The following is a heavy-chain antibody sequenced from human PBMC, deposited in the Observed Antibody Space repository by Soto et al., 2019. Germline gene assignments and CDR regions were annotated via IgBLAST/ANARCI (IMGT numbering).Heavy chain of an antibody. CDR1: GFTFSGYG. J-gene: IGHJ4*03. Sequence: QVQLVESGGGVVQPGRSLRLSCAASGFTFSGYGMHWVLQAPGKGLEWVAITRHDGSNTYYADSVRGRFTISRDNSKKTLYLQIDSLRAEDTAVYYCARDGVGATTFFGYFDYWGQGTLVTVSS. CDR3: ARDGVGATTFFGYFDY. CDR2: TRHDGSNT. D-gene: IGHD1-26*01. V-gene: IGHV3-33*01.